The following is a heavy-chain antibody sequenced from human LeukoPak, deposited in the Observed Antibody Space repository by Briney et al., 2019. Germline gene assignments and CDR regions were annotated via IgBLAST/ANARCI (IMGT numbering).Heavy chain of an antibody. D-gene: IGHD6-6*01. CDR1: GYTFTGYY. CDR2: INPNSGGT. V-gene: IGHV1-2*02. CDR3: ARGAGGISASEVPY. J-gene: IGHJ4*02. Sequence: ASVKVSCKASGYTFTGYYMHWVRQAPGQGLEWMGWINPNSGGTNYAQKFKGRVTMTRDTSISTAYMELSRLRSEDTAVYYCARGAGGISASEVPYWGQGTLVTVSS.